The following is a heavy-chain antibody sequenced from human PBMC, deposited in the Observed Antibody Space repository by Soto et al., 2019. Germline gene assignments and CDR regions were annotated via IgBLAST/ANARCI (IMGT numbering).Heavy chain of an antibody. CDR3: ARGNYGSGSYYNPWYYYGMDV. Sequence: LRLSCAASGFTFSSYWMSWVRQAPGKGLEWVANIKQDGSEKYYVDSVKGRFTISRDNAKNSLYLQMNSLRAEDTAVYYCARGNYGSGSYYNPWYYYGMDVWGQGTTVTVSS. J-gene: IGHJ6*02. CDR2: IKQDGSEK. CDR1: GFTFSSYW. V-gene: IGHV3-7*01. D-gene: IGHD3-10*01.